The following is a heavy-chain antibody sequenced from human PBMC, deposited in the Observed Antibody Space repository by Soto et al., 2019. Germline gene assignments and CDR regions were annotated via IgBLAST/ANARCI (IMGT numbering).Heavy chain of an antibody. V-gene: IGHV4-59*01. CDR2: IYYSGST. J-gene: IGHJ5*02. Sequence: SETLSLTCTVSGGSISSYYWSWIRQPPGKGLEWIGYIYYSGSTKYNPSLKSRVTISVDTSKNQFSLKLSSVTAADTAVYYCARGREEYSSLNWFDPWGQGTLVTVSS. CDR3: ARGREEYSSLNWFDP. CDR1: GGSISSYY. D-gene: IGHD6-6*01.